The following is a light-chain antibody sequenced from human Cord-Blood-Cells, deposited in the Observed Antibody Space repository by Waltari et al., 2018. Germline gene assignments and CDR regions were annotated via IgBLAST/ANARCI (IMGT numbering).Light chain of an antibody. Sequence: IVMTQSPDSLAVSLGERATINCKSSQSVLYSSNNKNYLAWYQQKPGQPPKLLIYGASTRESGVPDRCRGSGSGTDFTLTSSSLQAEDVAVYYCQQYYSTPRTFGQGTKLEIK. J-gene: IGKJ2*01. CDR1: QSVLYSSNNKNY. CDR3: QQYYSTPRT. CDR2: GAS. V-gene: IGKV4-1*01.